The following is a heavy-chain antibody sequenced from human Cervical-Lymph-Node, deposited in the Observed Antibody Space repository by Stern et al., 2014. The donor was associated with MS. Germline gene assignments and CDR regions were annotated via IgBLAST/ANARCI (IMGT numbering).Heavy chain of an antibody. D-gene: IGHD2-15*01. CDR3: ARDQWSCSGGTCYHYFDY. Sequence: EVQLVASGGGLGQPGWSLRLSCVASGFTFTTYNIAWVCQAPGKGLAWVSILCYGSSNIYYGDSVKGRFTIARDNAKNSLYLQMSSLRDADTAVYYCARDQWSCSGGTCYHYFDYWGQGTLVTVSS. CDR1: GFTFTTYN. CDR2: LCYGSSNI. V-gene: IGHV3-48*02. J-gene: IGHJ4*02.